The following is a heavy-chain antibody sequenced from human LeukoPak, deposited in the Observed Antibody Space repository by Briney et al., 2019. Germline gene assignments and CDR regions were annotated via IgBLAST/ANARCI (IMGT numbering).Heavy chain of an antibody. V-gene: IGHV4-39*07. CDR1: GGSISSSSYY. J-gene: IGHJ4*02. Sequence: SETLSLTCTVSGGSISSSSYYWGWIRQPPGKGLEWIGIIYYTGSSYSSPSLKSRVTISVDTSKNQFSLKLSSVTAADTAVYYCARNYCSSTSCHRGDFDSWGQGTLVTVSS. CDR3: ARNYCSSTSCHRGDFDS. D-gene: IGHD2-2*01. CDR2: IYYTGSS.